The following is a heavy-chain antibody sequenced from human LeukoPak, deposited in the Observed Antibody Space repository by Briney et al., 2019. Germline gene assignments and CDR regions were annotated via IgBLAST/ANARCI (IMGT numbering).Heavy chain of an antibody. V-gene: IGHV4-38-2*01. Sequence: SVTLSLNCAVSSYSISTGYYWGWIRQPPGKGLEWIGSIYHSGSTYYNPSLKRRVTISVDTSENQFSLKLSSVTAADTAVYYCARRTGYYDILTGYRDAFDIWGQGTMVTVSS. CDR2: IYHSGST. CDR3: ARRTGYYDILTGYRDAFDI. CDR1: SYSISTGYY. J-gene: IGHJ3*02. D-gene: IGHD3-9*01.